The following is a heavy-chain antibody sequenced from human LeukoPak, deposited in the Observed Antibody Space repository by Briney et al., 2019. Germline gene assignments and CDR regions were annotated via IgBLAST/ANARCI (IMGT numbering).Heavy chain of an antibody. D-gene: IGHD4-23*01. Sequence: PGGSLRLSCAASGFTFSSYAMSWVRQAPGKGLEWVSAISGSGGSTYYADSVKGRFTISRDNSKNTLYLQMNSLRAEDTAVYYCAKTVVINYYYYMDVWGKGTTVTVSS. CDR1: GFTFSSYA. V-gene: IGHV3-23*01. J-gene: IGHJ6*03. CDR2: ISGSGGST. CDR3: AKTVVINYYYYMDV.